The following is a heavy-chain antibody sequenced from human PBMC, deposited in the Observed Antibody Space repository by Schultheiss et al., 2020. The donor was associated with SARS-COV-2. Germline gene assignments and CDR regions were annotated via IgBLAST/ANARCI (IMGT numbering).Heavy chain of an antibody. CDR2: ISGSGGST. J-gene: IGHJ5*02. CDR1: GFTFSSYS. Sequence: GESLKISCAASGFTFSSYSMNWVRQAPGKGLEWVSAISGSGGSTYYADSVKGRFTISRDNSKNTLYLQMNSLRDEDTAVYYCARGPGSGWYNWFDPWGQGTLVTVAS. CDR3: ARGPGSGWYNWFDP. V-gene: IGHV3-23*01. D-gene: IGHD6-19*01.